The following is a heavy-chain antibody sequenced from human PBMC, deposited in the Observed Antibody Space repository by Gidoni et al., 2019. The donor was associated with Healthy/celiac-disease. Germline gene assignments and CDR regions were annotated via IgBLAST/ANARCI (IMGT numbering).Heavy chain of an antibody. Sequence: EVQLLESGGGLVQPGGSLRLSCAASGFTFSRYAMSWVRQAPGKGLEWVSAISGIGGSTYYADSVKGRFTISRDNSKNTLYLQMNSLRAEDTAVYYCAKVAPFGYGDLGYFDYWGQGTLVTVTS. J-gene: IGHJ4*02. CDR1: GFTFSRYA. V-gene: IGHV3-23*01. CDR2: ISGIGGST. D-gene: IGHD4-17*01. CDR3: AKVAPFGYGDLGYFDY.